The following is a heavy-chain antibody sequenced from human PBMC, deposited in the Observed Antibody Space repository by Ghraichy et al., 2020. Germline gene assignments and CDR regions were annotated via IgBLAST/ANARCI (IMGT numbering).Heavy chain of an antibody. V-gene: IGHV3-30*18. D-gene: IGHD4-17*01. CDR1: GFTFSSYG. CDR3: AKDHRGLRSYTYYYYYMDV. CDR2: ISYDGSNK. J-gene: IGHJ6*03. Sequence: GSLNISCAASGFTFSSYGMHWVRQAPGKRLEWVADISYDGSNKYYADSVKGRFTISRDNSKNTLYLQMNSLRAEDTAVYYCAKDHRGLRSYTYYYYYMDVWGKGTTVTVSS.